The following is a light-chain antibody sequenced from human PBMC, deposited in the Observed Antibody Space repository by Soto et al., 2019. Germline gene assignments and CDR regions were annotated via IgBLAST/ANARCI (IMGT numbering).Light chain of an antibody. Sequence: DIQMTQSPSTLSASVGDRVTITCRASQSISTWLAWYQQKPGKAPKLLIYKASSLQSGVPSWFSGSGSGTEFILTIGSRQPDDFATYYCQQYINRWTFGQGTKVEIK. CDR3: QQYINRWT. V-gene: IGKV1-5*03. J-gene: IGKJ1*01. CDR1: QSISTW. CDR2: KAS.